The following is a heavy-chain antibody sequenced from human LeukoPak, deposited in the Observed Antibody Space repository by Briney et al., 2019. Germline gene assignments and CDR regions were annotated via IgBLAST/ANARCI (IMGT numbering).Heavy chain of an antibody. D-gene: IGHD6-13*01. J-gene: IGHJ4*02. CDR1: GFTFSTYS. Sequence: GGSLRLSCAASGFTFSTYSMNWVRQAPGKGLEWVSSISSNSRYVYYADSMRGRFTISGDNAKNSLYLQMNSLKPEDTAVYYCARVAEAAAFDSWGQGTLVTVSS. V-gene: IGHV3-21*06. CDR2: ISSNSRYV. CDR3: ARVAEAAAFDS.